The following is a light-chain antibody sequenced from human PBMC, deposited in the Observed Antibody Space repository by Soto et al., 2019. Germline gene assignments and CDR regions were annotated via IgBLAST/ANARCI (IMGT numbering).Light chain of an antibody. V-gene: IGLV2-14*01. CDR3: SSYTSSSTSYV. CDR1: SSDVGGYNY. Sequence: QSALTQPASVSGSPGQSITISCTGTSSDVGGYNYVSWYQQHPGKAPKLMIYGVSNRPSGVSNRFSGSKSGNTAPLTISGLQAEDEADYYCSSYTSSSTSYVFGTGTKVTVL. J-gene: IGLJ1*01. CDR2: GVS.